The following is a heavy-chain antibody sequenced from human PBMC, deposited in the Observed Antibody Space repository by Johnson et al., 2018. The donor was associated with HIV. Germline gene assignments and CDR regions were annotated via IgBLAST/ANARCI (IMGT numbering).Heavy chain of an antibody. D-gene: IGHD1-26*01. CDR3: ARGGSYLADAFAI. V-gene: IGHV3-11*01. Sequence: QAQLVESGGGLDKPGGSLRLSCVGYGFTFSDYYMSWVRQAPGKGLEWVSFISSSGGSTFYADTMKGRFTISRDNSKSTLYLQMNSLRAENTAVYYCARGGSYLADAFAIWGRGTMVTFSS. J-gene: IGHJ3*02. CDR2: ISSSGGST. CDR1: GFTFSDYY.